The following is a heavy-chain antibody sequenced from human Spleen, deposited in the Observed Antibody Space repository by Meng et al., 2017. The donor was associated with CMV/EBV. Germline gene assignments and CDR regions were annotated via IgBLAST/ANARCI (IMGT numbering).Heavy chain of an antibody. CDR1: GFTVSSNY. V-gene: IGHV3-53*01. J-gene: IGHJ4*02. Sequence: GGSLRLSCAASGFTVSSNYMSWVRQAPGKGLEWVSVIYSGGSTYYADSVKGRFTISRDNSKNTLYLQMNSLRAEDTAVYHCARPHFTIGAAGTGVDYWGQGTLVTVSS. D-gene: IGHD6-13*01. CDR2: IYSGGST. CDR3: ARPHFTIGAAGTGVDY.